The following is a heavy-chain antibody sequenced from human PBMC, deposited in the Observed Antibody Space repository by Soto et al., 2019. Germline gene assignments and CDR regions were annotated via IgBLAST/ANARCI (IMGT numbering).Heavy chain of an antibody. J-gene: IGHJ4*02. Sequence: QVLLVQSGAEVKKPGSSVNVSCKVSGGSFSTYTLTWVRQAPGQGLEGMGGIISMFGIIDYAQKFQGRVTITADRSTTTAYMELISLRADNTAVYYCAILTPITVVYWGQGAQVTVSS. D-gene: IGHD5-12*01. CDR1: GGSFSTYT. CDR2: IISMFGII. V-gene: IGHV1-69*17. CDR3: AILTPITVVY.